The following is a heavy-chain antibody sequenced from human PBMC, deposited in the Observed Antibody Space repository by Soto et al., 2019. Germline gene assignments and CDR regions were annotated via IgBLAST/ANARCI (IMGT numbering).Heavy chain of an antibody. CDR1: GYTFTSYD. CDR3: ARALTGYYIDAFDI. V-gene: IGHV1-18*01. CDR2: INPNNGNT. Sequence: GASVKVSCKASGYTFTSYDISWVRQAPGQGLEWMGWINPNNGNTNYAQKLQGRVTMTTDTSTSTAYMELSRLRSDDTAVYYCARALTGYYIDAFDIWGQGTMVTVSS. D-gene: IGHD3-9*01. J-gene: IGHJ3*02.